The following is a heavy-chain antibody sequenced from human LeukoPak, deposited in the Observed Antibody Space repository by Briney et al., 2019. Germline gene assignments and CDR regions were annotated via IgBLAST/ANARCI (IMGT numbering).Heavy chain of an antibody. CDR2: ISSSGSTI. CDR1: GYSISSGYY. CDR3: ARVRGQWLVLDYFDY. Sequence: LSLTCAVSGYSISSGYYWGWIRQPPGKGLEWVSYISSSGSTIYYADSVKGRFTISRDNAKNSLYLQMNSLRAEDTAVYYCARVRGQWLVLDYFDYWGQGTLVTVSS. D-gene: IGHD6-19*01. V-gene: IGHV3-11*04. J-gene: IGHJ4*02.